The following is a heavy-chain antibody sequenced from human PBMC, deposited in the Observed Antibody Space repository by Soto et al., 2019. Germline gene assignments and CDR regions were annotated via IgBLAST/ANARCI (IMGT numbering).Heavy chain of an antibody. J-gene: IGHJ4*02. V-gene: IGHV1-69*02. CDR3: ASPMNCSGGRCNFSYVDY. CDR1: GGTFSSYS. Sequence: QVQLVQSGAEVKKPGSSVTVSCKASGGTFSSYSISWVRQAPGQGLEWMVRIIPILGLANYAQKSQGRVTTTADKSTSPVYIDLSSLRSEVTAVYYCASPMNCSGGRCNFSYVDYWGQGTLVCVSS. D-gene: IGHD2-15*01. CDR2: IIPILGLA.